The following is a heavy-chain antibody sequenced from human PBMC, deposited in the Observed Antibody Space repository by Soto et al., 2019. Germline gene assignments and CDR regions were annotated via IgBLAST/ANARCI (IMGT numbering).Heavy chain of an antibody. V-gene: IGHV3-49*03. CDR1: GFTFGDYA. CDR2: IRSKAYGGTT. Sequence: GGSLRLSCTASGFTFGDYAMSWFRQAPGKGLEWVGFIRSKAYGGTTEYAASVKGRFTISRDDSKSIAYLQMNSLKTEDTAVYYCTRDHADLWSGYYPLDYWGQGXLVTVSS. CDR3: TRDHADLWSGYYPLDY. J-gene: IGHJ4*02. D-gene: IGHD3-3*01.